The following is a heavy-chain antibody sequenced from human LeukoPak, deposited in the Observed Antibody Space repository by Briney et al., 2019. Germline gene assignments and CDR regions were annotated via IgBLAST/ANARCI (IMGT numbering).Heavy chain of an antibody. CDR1: GYTFTGYY. J-gene: IGHJ4*02. CDR2: INPNSGGT. Sequence: ASVKVSCKASGYTFTGYYMHWVRQAPGQGLEWMGRINPNSGGTNYAQKFQGRVTMTRDTSISTADMELSRLRSDDTAVYYCARDSGFGSSNTRNSYYYDSGGYGYWGQGTLVTVSS. V-gene: IGHV1-2*06. CDR3: ARDSGFGSSNTRNSYYYDSGGYGY. D-gene: IGHD3-22*01.